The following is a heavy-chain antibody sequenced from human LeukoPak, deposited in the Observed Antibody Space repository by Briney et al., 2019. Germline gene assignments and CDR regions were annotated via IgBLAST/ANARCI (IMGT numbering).Heavy chain of an antibody. CDR3: ARGSTFLYCSSTSCYTENFDY. D-gene: IGHD2-2*02. Sequence: GRSLRLSCAASGFTFSSYAMHWVRQAPGKGLEWVAVISYDGSNKYYADSVKGRFTIPRDNSKNALYLQMNSLRAEDTAVYYCARGSTFLYCSSTSCYTENFDYWGQGTLVTVSS. V-gene: IGHV3-30*04. CDR2: ISYDGSNK. CDR1: GFTFSSYA. J-gene: IGHJ4*02.